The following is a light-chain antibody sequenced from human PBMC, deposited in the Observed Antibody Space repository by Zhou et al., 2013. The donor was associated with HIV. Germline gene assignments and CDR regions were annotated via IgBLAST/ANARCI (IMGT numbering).Light chain of an antibody. J-gene: IGKJ3*01. Sequence: EIVMTQSPATLSVSPGERATLSCRASQSVSSNLAWYQQKPGQAPRLLIYGASTRATGIPDRFSGSGSGTDFTLTISRLEPEDFAIYYCQQYGNSPRFSFGPGTKVDIK. CDR1: QSVSSN. CDR2: GAS. CDR3: QQYGNSPRFS. V-gene: IGKV3-15*01.